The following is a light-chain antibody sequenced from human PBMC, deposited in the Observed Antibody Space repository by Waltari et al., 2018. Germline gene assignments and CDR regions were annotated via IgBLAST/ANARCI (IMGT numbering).Light chain of an antibody. Sequence: EVLMTQSRATLSVSPGERATLSCRASQSISRNLAWYQKKPGQAPRLLIYGASTRATGIPARFSGSGSGTEFTLSISSLQSEDFAVYYCQQYNNWRTFGQGTKLEIK. CDR2: GAS. V-gene: IGKV3-15*01. J-gene: IGKJ2*01. CDR1: QSISRN. CDR3: QQYNNWRT.